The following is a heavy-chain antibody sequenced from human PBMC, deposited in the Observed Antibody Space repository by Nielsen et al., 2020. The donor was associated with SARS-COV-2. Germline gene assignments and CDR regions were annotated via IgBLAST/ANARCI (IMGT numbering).Heavy chain of an antibody. J-gene: IGHJ6*02. CDR2: IYYSGST. D-gene: IGHD6-19*01. CDR1: GGSISSGDYY. Sequence: SETLSLTCTVSGGSISSGDYYWSWIRQPPGKDLEWIGYIYYSGSTYYNPSLKSRVTISVDTSKNQFSLKLSSVTAADTAVYYCARDRIGAGYYYGMDVWGQGTTVTVSS. V-gene: IGHV4-30-4*01. CDR3: ARDRIGAGYYYGMDV.